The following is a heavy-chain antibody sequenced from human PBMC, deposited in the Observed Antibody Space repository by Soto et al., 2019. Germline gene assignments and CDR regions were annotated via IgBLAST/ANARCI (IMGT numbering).Heavy chain of an antibody. D-gene: IGHD1-26*01. J-gene: IGHJ4*02. CDR1: GFTFNNYA. V-gene: IGHV3-30-3*01. Sequence: GGSLRLSCAASGFTFNNYAMHWVRQAPGKGLEWVAFISYDGSNEYYADSVKGRFTISRDNSKNTVNLQMDSLRTEDTAVYYCARDTRFYSGSYSLDYWGQGTLVTVSS. CDR3: ARDTRFYSGSYSLDY. CDR2: ISYDGSNE.